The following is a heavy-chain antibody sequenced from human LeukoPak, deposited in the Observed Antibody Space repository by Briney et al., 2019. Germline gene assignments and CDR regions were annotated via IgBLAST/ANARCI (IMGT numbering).Heavy chain of an antibody. CDR2: IYTSGST. J-gene: IGHJ3*02. CDR3: ARSEDSYDFWSGYYDI. Sequence: SETLSLTCTVSGGSISSYYWSWIRQPARKGLEWIGRIYTSGSTNYNPSLKSRVTMSVDTSKNQFSLKLSSVTAADTAVYYCARSEDSYDFWSGYYDIWGQGTMVTVSS. V-gene: IGHV4-4*07. D-gene: IGHD3-3*01. CDR1: GGSISSYY.